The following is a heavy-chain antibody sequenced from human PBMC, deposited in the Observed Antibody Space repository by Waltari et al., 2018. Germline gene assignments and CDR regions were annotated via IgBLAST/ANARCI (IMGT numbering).Heavy chain of an antibody. Sequence: QVQLQQWGAGLLKPSETLSLTCAVYGGSFSGYYWSWIRQPPGKGLEWIGEINHSGSTNYNPSLKSRVTIAVETSKNQFSLKLSSVTAADTAVYYCARGRLIRRGCSSTSCYNYRFDPWGQGTLVTVSS. D-gene: IGHD2-2*02. V-gene: IGHV4-34*01. CDR1: GGSFSGYY. CDR3: ARGRLIRRGCSSTSCYNYRFDP. J-gene: IGHJ5*02. CDR2: INHSGST.